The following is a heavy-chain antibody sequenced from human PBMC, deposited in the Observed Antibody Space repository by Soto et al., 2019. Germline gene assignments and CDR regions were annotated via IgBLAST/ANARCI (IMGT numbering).Heavy chain of an antibody. CDR3: ARDREATGSGYFASYDY. V-gene: IGHV1-18*01. CDR2: ISANSGKT. Sequence: QVQLVQSAAEVKKPGASLRVSCKTSGYSFITYAINWVRQASGQGLEWIGWISANSGKTKHAQTFQGRVSLSTDTSTSTAYLELNNLRSDDTAVYYCARDREATGSGYFASYDYWGQGTLVTVSS. D-gene: IGHD3-22*01. CDR1: GYSFITYA. J-gene: IGHJ4*02.